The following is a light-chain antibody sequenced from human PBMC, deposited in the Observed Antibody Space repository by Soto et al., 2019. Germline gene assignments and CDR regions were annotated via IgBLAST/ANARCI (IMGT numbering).Light chain of an antibody. CDR2: AAS. J-gene: IGKJ4*01. CDR3: QHYDALVT. CDR1: QPITSSF. V-gene: IGKV3-20*01. Sequence: EIVLTQSPGTLSLSPGERATLSCRASQPITSSFLAWYQQTPGQAPRLLIYAASSRATGIPDRFSGSGSGTDFTLTISRLDPEDFAVYYCQHYDALVTFGGGTKVEIK.